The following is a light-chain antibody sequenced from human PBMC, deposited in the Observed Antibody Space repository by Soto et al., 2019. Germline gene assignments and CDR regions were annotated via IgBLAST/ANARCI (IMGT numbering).Light chain of an antibody. V-gene: IGKV3-20*01. CDR2: GAS. Sequence: EIVLTQSPGTLSLSPGERATLSCRASQNVNSNFLAWYQQKPGQAPTLLISGASNRAAGIPDRFSGSASGTDFTLTITSLEPEDFAVYYCHHYDDSPPFAFGPGTKVDIK. CDR3: HHYDDSPPFA. CDR1: QNVNSNF. J-gene: IGKJ3*01.